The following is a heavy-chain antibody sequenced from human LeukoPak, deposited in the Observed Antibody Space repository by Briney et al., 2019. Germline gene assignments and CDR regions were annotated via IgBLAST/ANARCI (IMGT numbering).Heavy chain of an antibody. CDR3: ARGGYSRGQGSPFDY. V-gene: IGHV7-4-1*02. D-gene: IGHD6-25*01. J-gene: IGHJ4*02. CDR2: INTNTGSP. CDR1: GYTFTNYP. Sequence: ASVKASCKASGYTFTNYPMIRVRQAPGQGPEWMGWINTNTGSPTYPQGLTGRFVFSLDTSLSTAYVQITSLQAEDTAMYYCARGGYSRGQGSPFDYWGQGTLVTVSS.